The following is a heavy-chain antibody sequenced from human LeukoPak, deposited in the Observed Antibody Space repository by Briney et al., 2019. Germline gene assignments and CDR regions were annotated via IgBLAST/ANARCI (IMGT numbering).Heavy chain of an antibody. Sequence: SETLSLTCTVSGGSISSYYWSWIRQPAGKGLEWIGRIYASGSTNYNPSLKSRVTISVDTSKNQFSLKLSSVTAADTAVYYCARGFLHTPYYYYYYYMDVWGKGTTVTVSS. D-gene: IGHD3-3*01. V-gene: IGHV4-4*07. CDR3: ARGFLHTPYYYYYYYMDV. CDR2: IYASGST. CDR1: GGSISSYY. J-gene: IGHJ6*03.